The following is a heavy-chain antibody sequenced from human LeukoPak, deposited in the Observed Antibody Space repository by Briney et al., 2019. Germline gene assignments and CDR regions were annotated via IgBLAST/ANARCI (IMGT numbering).Heavy chain of an antibody. CDR2: IHHSGTT. CDR3: ARFASTRSFDY. D-gene: IGHD2-2*01. CDR1: GGSIRSSNW. J-gene: IGHJ4*02. V-gene: IGHV4-4*02. Sequence: SGTLSLTCAVSGGSIRSSNWWSWVRQPPGKGLEWIGDIHHSGTTNYNPSLKSRVTISVDKSKNQFSLKLSSVTAADTAVYYCARFASTRSFDYWGRGTLVTVSS.